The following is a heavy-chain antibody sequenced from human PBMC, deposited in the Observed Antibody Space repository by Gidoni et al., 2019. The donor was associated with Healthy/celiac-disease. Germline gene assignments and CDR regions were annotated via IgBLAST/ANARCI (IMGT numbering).Heavy chain of an antibody. Sequence: QVGLVQSGAEVKKPGSSVQDSCQASGGTFSSYTISWVRQAPGQGLEWMGRIIPILGIANDAQKFQGRVTITADKSTSTACMELSSLRSEDTAVYYCASTTVTTPFDYWGQGTLVTVSS. V-gene: IGHV1-69*02. D-gene: IGHD4-17*01. CDR3: ASTTVTTPFDY. CDR2: IIPILGIA. CDR1: GGTFSSYT. J-gene: IGHJ4*02.